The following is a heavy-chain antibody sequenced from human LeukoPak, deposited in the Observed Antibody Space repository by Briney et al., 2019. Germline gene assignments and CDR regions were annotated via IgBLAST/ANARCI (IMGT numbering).Heavy chain of an antibody. CDR3: ARDRYYYDSFGYYYGMDV. D-gene: IGHD3-22*01. Sequence: SGGSLRLSCAASGFTFSSYWMHWVRHAPGKGLAWVSRINSDGSSTSYADSVKGRFTISRDNAKNTLYLQMNSLRAEDTAVYYCARDRYYYDSFGYYYGMDVWGQGTTVTVSS. CDR1: GFTFSSYW. CDR2: INSDGSST. J-gene: IGHJ6*02. V-gene: IGHV3-74*01.